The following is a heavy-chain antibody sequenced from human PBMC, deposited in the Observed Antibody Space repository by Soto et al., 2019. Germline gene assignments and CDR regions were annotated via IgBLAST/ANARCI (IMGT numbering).Heavy chain of an antibody. Sequence: QVQLVQSGAEVKKPGASVKVSCKASGYTFTSYAMHWVRQAPGQRLEWMGWINAGNGNTKYSQKFQGRVTITRDTPASTAYMESSSLRSEDTAVFDCARDRRPGGWIGANYVRDVWGQGTTVTVSS. CDR1: GYTFTSYA. J-gene: IGHJ6*02. CDR3: ARDRRPGGWIGANYVRDV. V-gene: IGHV1-3*01. D-gene: IGHD5-12*01. CDR2: INAGNGNT.